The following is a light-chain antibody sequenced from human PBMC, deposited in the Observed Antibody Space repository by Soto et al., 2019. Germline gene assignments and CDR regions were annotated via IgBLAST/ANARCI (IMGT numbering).Light chain of an antibody. J-gene: IGKJ1*01. Sequence: DIELTHSLSTLSDPAGRRVTITCRASQSIGSWLAWYQQKPGKAPKVLIFDASSLESGVPSRFSGSGSATEFTLTISSLQPDDFATYYCQQYSTYPWTFGQGTKVDI. V-gene: IGKV1-5*01. CDR2: DAS. CDR3: QQYSTYPWT. CDR1: QSIGSW.